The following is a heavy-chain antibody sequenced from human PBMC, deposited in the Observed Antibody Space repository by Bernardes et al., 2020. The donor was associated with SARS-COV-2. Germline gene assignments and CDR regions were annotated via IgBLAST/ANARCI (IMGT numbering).Heavy chain of an antibody. CDR3: ARGGMFELINS. CDR2: INHSGST. J-gene: IGHJ4*02. CDR1: DGSFSGYY. Sequence: SETLSLTCAAYDGSFSGYYWSWIRQPPGKGLEWIGEINHSGSTNYNPSLKSRVTMALDTSKNQFSLELSSVTAADTAVYYCARGGMFELINSWGQGTLVTVSS. V-gene: IGHV4-34*01. D-gene: IGHD3-10*02.